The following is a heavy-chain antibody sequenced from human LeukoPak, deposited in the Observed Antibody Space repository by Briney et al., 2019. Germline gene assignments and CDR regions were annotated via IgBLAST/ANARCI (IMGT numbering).Heavy chain of an antibody. CDR1: GFTFSSYA. J-gene: IGHJ6*02. CDR2: ISGSGGST. V-gene: IGHV3-23*01. Sequence: GGSLRPSCAASGFTFSSYAMSWVRQAPGKGLEWVSAISGSGGSTYYADSVKGRFTISRDNSKNTLYLQMNSLRAEDTAVYYCAKSWGVTIKYYYGMDVWGQGTTVTVSS. CDR3: AKSWGVTIKYYYGMDV. D-gene: IGHD3-3*01.